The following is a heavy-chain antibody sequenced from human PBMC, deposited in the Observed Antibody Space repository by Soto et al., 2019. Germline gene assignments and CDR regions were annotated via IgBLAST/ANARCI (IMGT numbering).Heavy chain of an antibody. Sequence: SVKVSCKTSGFTFRSSAVQWVRQARGQRLEWIGWLVVGTGNTNYAQKFQQRVTISSDRSTNTVSMELSSLTSEDTAVYYCATGAYCSGGSCSDYYYYYYGMDLWGQRTTVTVS. V-gene: IGHV1-58*01. J-gene: IGHJ6*02. D-gene: IGHD2-15*01. CDR1: GFTFRSSA. CDR2: LVVGTGNT. CDR3: ATGAYCSGGSCSDYYYYYYGMDL.